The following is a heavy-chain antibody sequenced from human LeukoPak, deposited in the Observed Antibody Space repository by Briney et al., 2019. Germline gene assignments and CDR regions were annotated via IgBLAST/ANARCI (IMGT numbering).Heavy chain of an antibody. CDR1: GGSISSYF. Sequence: PSETLSLTCTVSGGSISSYFWSWVRQPPGKGLEWIGYVYYSGSTNYNPSLKSRVTISVDTSKKQFSLKLSSATAADTAVYYCARVLDLSKRGLDAFDIWGQGTMVTVSS. D-gene: IGHD3-16*01. V-gene: IGHV4-59*01. CDR3: ARVLDLSKRGLDAFDI. CDR2: VYYSGST. J-gene: IGHJ3*02.